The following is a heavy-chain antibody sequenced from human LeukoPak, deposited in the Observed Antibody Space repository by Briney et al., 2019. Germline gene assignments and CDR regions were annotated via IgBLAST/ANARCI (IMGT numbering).Heavy chain of an antibody. CDR3: ARDASGSSTGLIDS. CDR1: GFTLRSYN. J-gene: IGHJ4*02. CDR2: ISTSSYYI. D-gene: IGHD1-26*01. V-gene: IGHV3-21*01. Sequence: PGGSLRLSCAASGFTLRSYNRHWVRQAPGKGLEWVSYISTSSYYIYYADSVKGRFTISRDDAKNSLFLQENSLRAEDTAIYYCARDASGSSTGLIDSWGQGTLVTVSS.